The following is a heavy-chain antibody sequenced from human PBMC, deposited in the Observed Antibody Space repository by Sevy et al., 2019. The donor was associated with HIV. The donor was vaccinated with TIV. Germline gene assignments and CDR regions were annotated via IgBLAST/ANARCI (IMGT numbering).Heavy chain of an antibody. D-gene: IGHD2-21*02. CDR2: INPNSGGT. J-gene: IGHJ2*01. V-gene: IGHV1-2*04. Sequence: ASVKVSCKASGYTFTGYYMHWVRQAPGQGLEWMGWINPNSGGTNYAQKFQGWVTMTRDTSISTAYMELSRLGSDDTAVYYCARGPTVVTPEGWYFDLWGRGTLVTVSS. CDR3: ARGPTVVTPEGWYFDL. CDR1: GYTFTGYY.